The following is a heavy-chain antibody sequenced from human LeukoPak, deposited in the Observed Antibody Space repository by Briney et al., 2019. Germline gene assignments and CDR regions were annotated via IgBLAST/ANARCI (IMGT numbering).Heavy chain of an antibody. Sequence: PGGSLRLSCAASGFSFSRHWMSWVRQAPGKGLEWVANIKEDGGEKSYVASVKGRFTISRDNAKNSLFLQLNSLRAEDTAVYYCARGTYYYGPETYQYLDYWGHGILVTVSS. CDR2: IKEDGGEK. CDR3: ARGTYYYGPETYQYLDY. J-gene: IGHJ4*01. V-gene: IGHV3-7*01. CDR1: GFSFSRHW. D-gene: IGHD3-10*01.